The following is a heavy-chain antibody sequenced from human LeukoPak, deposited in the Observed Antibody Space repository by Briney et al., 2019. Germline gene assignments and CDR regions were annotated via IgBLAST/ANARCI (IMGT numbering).Heavy chain of an antibody. CDR3: ARHSSSWYVDY. J-gene: IGHJ4*02. CDR2: IYYSGST. V-gene: IGHV4-59*08. CDR1: GGSISSNN. D-gene: IGHD6-13*01. Sequence: SETLSLTCTVSGGSISSNNWSWIRQPPGKGLEWIGYIYYSGSTNYNPSLKSRVTISVDTSKNQFSLKLSSVTAADTAVYYCARHSSSWYVDYWGQGTLVTVSS.